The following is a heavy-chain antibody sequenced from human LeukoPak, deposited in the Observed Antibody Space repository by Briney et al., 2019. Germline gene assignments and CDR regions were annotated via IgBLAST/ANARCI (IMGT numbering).Heavy chain of an antibody. Sequence: ASVKVSCKASGYTFTGYYMQWVRQAPGQGLEWMGWINPNSGGTNYAQKFQGRVTMTRDTSISTAYMELSRLRSDDTAVYYCAREGDIAAANNWFDPWGQGTLVTVSS. J-gene: IGHJ5*02. CDR1: GYTFTGYY. V-gene: IGHV1-2*02. D-gene: IGHD6-13*01. CDR2: INPNSGGT. CDR3: AREGDIAAANNWFDP.